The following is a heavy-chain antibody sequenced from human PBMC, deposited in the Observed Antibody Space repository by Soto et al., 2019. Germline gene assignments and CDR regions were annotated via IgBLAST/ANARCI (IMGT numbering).Heavy chain of an antibody. CDR3: ARDRVESGYPEYFQH. Sequence: EVQLVESGGGLIQPGGSLRLSCAASGFTVSSNYMSWVRQAPGQGLEWVSVIYSGGSTYYADSVKGRYTISRDNPKNTLYLQMNSLRAEDTAVYYCARDRVESGYPEYFQHWGQGTLVTVSS. D-gene: IGHD3-22*01. CDR1: GFTVSSNY. CDR2: IYSGGST. J-gene: IGHJ1*01. V-gene: IGHV3-53*01.